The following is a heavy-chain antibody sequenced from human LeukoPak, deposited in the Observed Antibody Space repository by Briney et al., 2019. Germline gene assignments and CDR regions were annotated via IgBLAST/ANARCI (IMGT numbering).Heavy chain of an antibody. Sequence: SETLSLTCTVSGGSISGYSWTWIRQPPGQGLEWIGYFHNSRTTSYNPSLTGRVIISVDTAMDQISLKLSSVTAADTAVYYCARGHLGLSPWGQGTLVTVSS. CDR3: ARGHLGLSP. CDR1: GGSISGYS. CDR2: FHNSRTT. D-gene: IGHD3-10*01. J-gene: IGHJ5*02. V-gene: IGHV4-59*01.